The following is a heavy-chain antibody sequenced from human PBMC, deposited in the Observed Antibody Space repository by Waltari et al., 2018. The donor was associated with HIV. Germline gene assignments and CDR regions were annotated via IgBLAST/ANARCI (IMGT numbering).Heavy chain of an antibody. D-gene: IGHD3-3*01. CDR3: ARTLTAYYDLGDAFDI. V-gene: IGHV6-1*01. CDR2: TYNRSKWYN. Sequence: QVQLQQSGPGLVKPSQTLSLTCAISGDSVSSNSAAWNWIRQSPSRGLEWLGRTYNRSKWYNDYAVSVKSRITINPDTSKNQFSLQLNSVTPEDTTVYYCARTLTAYYDLGDAFDIWGQGTMVTVSS. J-gene: IGHJ3*02. CDR1: GDSVSSNSAA.